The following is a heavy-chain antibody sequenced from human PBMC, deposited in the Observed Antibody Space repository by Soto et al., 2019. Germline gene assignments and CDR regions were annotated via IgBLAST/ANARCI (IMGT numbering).Heavy chain of an antibody. CDR3: ARGRGFGELLPMDV. D-gene: IGHD3-10*01. J-gene: IGHJ6*03. V-gene: IGHV1-8*01. CDR1: GYTFTSYD. Sequence: GASVKVSCKASGYTFTSYDINWVRQATGQGLEWMGWMNPSSGNTGYAQKFQGRVTMTRNTSISTAYMELSSLRSEDTAVYYCARGRGFGELLPMDVWGKGTTVTVSS. CDR2: MNPSSGNT.